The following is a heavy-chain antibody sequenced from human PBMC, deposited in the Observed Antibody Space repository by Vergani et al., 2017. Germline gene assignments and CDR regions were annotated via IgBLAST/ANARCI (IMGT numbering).Heavy chain of an antibody. CDR1: GDSIISSSYY. Sequence: QMQLQESVPGLVKASETLPLTCTVSGDSIISSSYYWGWIRQPPGKGLEWIGSIYNSGNGDSSSSLKSRVTISADTSKNKFSLRLTSVTAADTAVYYCASEKYYAXSTSHFRGRYFDVWGRGTLVTVPS. V-gene: IGHV4-39*01. D-gene: IGHD3-16*01. J-gene: IGHJ2*01. CDR2: IYNSGNG. CDR3: ASEKYYAXSTSHFRGRYFDV.